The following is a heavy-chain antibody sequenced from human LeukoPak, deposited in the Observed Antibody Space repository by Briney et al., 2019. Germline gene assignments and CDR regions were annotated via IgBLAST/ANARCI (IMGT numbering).Heavy chain of an antibody. D-gene: IGHD7-27*01. J-gene: IGHJ4*02. CDR2: IKQDGSEK. CDR3: ARANWGSYYFDY. Sequence: GGSLRLSCAASGFTFSSYWMSWVRQAPGKGLEWVGNIKQDGSEKYYVDCVKGRFTISRDNAKNSLYLQINSLRAEDTAVYYCARANWGSYYFDYWGQGTLVTVSS. V-gene: IGHV3-7*01. CDR1: GFTFSSYW.